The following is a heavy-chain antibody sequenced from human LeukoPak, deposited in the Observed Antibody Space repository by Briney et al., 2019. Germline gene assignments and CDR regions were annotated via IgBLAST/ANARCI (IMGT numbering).Heavy chain of an antibody. J-gene: IGHJ5*02. CDR3: ARGSKMLGYNWFDP. CDR2: INHSGST. V-gene: IGHV4-34*01. Sequence: PSETLSLTXAVYGGSFSGYYWNWIRQPPGKGLEWIGEINHSGSTNYIPSLKSRVTISVDTSKNQFSLKLSSVTAADTAVYYCARGSKMLGYNWFDPXGQGTLVTVSS. D-gene: IGHD1-26*01. CDR1: GGSFSGYY.